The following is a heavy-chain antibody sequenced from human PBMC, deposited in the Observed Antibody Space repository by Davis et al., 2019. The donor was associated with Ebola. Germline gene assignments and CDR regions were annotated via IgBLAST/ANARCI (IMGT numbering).Heavy chain of an antibody. J-gene: IGHJ6*04. D-gene: IGHD6-25*01. V-gene: IGHV1-18*01. CDR2: ISGYEDNT. CDR1: GYTFSSYG. CDR3: ARDLAASSGAHFFYFGMDV. Sequence: ASVKVSCKASGYTFSSYGISWVRQAPGQGIEWMGWISGYEDNTNYAPRFQGRITLTKDRATSTVYMERRNLTSDDPAVYYWARDLAASSGAHFFYFGMDVWGEGTTVAVSS.